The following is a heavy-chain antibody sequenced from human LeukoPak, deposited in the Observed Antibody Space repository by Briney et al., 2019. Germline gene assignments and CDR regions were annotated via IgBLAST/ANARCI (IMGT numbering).Heavy chain of an antibody. CDR2: ISADGSVT. D-gene: IGHD2-15*01. CDR3: ATAGGDGSRMGFDP. Sequence: GGSLRLSCADSGFTFSRYWMHWVRQTPGKGLVWVSCISADGSVTRYADSVKGRFTISRDNTESTLYLQMHSLRAEDTAVYYCATAGGDGSRMGFDPWGQGTLGTVSS. J-gene: IGHJ5*02. CDR1: GFTFSRYW. V-gene: IGHV3-74*01.